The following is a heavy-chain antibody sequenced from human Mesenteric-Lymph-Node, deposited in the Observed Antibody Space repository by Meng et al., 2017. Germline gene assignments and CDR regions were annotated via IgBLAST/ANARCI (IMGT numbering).Heavy chain of an antibody. D-gene: IGHD3-22*01. CDR3: ARDNSSGYYGN. V-gene: IGHV4-31*03. Sequence: QALLQEAGAGLVRPSQHLSLTSTVAGCSISGGGYERRWIRQLPGKGLEWIGYIDYSGSTYYNPSLKSRVTISVDTSKNQFSLKLSSVTAADTAVYYCARDNSSGYYGNWGQGTLVTVSS. CDR1: GCSISGGGYE. J-gene: IGHJ1*01. CDR2: IDYSGST.